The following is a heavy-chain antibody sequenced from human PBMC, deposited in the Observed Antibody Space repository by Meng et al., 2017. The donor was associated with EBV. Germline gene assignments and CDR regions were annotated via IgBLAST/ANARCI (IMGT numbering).Heavy chain of an antibody. J-gene: IGHJ4*02. CDR1: GGTFSSYA. D-gene: IGHD6-13*01. V-gene: IGHV1-69*06. CDR2: IIPIFGTA. CDR3: ARAEIAAAGRLDY. Sequence: QLVKLGAEGKRPGSTVKVSCKASGGTFSSYAISWVRQAPGQGLEWMGGIIPIFGTANYAQKFQGRVTITADKSTSTAYMELSSLRSEDTAVHYCARAEIAAAGRLDYWGQGTLVTVSS.